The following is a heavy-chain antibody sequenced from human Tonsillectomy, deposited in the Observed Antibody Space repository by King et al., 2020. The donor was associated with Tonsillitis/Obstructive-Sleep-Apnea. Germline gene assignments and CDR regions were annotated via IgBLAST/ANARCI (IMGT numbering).Heavy chain of an antibody. J-gene: IGHJ4*02. V-gene: IGHV4-39*01. CDR2: IYYSGST. D-gene: IGHD2-2*01. Sequence: QLQESGPGLVKPSETLSLTCTVSGGSISSSSYYWGWIRQPPGKGLEWIGSIYYSGSTYYNPSLKSRVTISVDTSKNQFSLKLSSVTAADTAVYYCAGYCSSTSCFQPTSEWVGENFDYWGQGTLVTVSS. CDR3: AGYCSSTSCFQPTSEWVGENFDY. CDR1: GGSISSSSYY.